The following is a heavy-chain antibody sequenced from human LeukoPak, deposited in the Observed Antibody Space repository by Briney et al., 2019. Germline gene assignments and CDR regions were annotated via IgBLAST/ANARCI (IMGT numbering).Heavy chain of an antibody. Sequence: SETLSLTCAVSGGSINTENYYWAWIRRPPGKALEWIGSIYYSGSTYYNLSHKSRVTISVDTSKSQFSLKLSSVTAADTAVYYCARHSHHGAYFWGQGTLVTVSS. V-gene: IGHV4-39*01. CDR3: ARHSHHGAYF. CDR1: GGSINTENYY. CDR2: IYYSGST. J-gene: IGHJ4*02. D-gene: IGHD3-16*01.